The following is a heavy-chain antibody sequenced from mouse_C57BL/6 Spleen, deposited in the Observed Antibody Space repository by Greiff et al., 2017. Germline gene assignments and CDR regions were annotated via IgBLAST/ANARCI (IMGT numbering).Heavy chain of an antibody. CDR2: INYDGSST. J-gene: IGHJ4*01. Sequence: DVHLVESEGGLVQPGSSMKLSCTASGFTFSDYYMAWVRQVPEKGLEWVANINYDGSSTYYLDSLKSRFIISRDNAKNILYLQMSSLKSEDTATYYCAREGTYYYGSRGYYAMDYWGQGTSVTVSS. CDR3: AREGTYYYGSRGYYAMDY. CDR1: GFTFSDYY. V-gene: IGHV5-16*01. D-gene: IGHD1-1*01.